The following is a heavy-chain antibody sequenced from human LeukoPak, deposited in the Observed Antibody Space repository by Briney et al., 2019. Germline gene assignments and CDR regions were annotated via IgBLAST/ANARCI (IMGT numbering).Heavy chain of an antibody. V-gene: IGHV4-34*01. CDR3: ARGWTAY. J-gene: IGHJ4*02. CDR2: INHSGST. D-gene: IGHD3/OR15-3a*01. CDR1: GGSFSGYY. Sequence: SETLSLTCAVYGGSFSGYYWSWIRQPPGKGLEWIGEINHSGSTNYNPSLKSRVTISVDTSKNQFSLKLSSVTAADTAVYYCARGWTAYWGQGTLVTVAS.